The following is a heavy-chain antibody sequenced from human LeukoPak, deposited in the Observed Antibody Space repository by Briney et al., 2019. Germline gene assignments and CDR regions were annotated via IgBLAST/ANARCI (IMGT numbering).Heavy chain of an antibody. Sequence: GGSLRLSCAASGFTFSSSSMSWARQASGKGLEWVSSIGASGDSTYYADSVKGRFSISRDNSKSTLYLQMNTLRAEDTALYYCANHVTSSYWPLYWGPGTLVTVSS. CDR3: ANHVTSSYWPLY. CDR2: IGASGDST. J-gene: IGHJ4*02. CDR1: GFTFSSSS. V-gene: IGHV3-23*01. D-gene: IGHD2-15*01.